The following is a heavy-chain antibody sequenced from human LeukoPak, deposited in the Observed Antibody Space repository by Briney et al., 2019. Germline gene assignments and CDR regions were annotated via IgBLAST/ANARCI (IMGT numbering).Heavy chain of an antibody. D-gene: IGHD4-23*01. Sequence: SETLSLTCTVSGGSISSSSYYWGWIRQPPGKGLEWIGSIYYSGSTYYNPSLKSRVTISADTSKNQFSLKLSSVTAADTAVYYCARAGNARDYFDSWGQGTLVTVSS. V-gene: IGHV4-39*01. CDR1: GGSISSSSYY. CDR2: IYYSGST. J-gene: IGHJ4*02. CDR3: ARAGNARDYFDS.